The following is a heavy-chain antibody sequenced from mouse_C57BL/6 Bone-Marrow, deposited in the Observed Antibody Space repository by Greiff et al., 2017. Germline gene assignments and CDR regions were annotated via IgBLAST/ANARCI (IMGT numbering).Heavy chain of an antibody. CDR2: IYPGNSDT. CDR3: TRRDYYGSCPYYYAMDY. Sequence: VQLQQSGTVLARPGASVKMSCKTSGYTFTSYWMHWVKQRPGQGLEWIGAIYPGNSDTSYNQKFKGKAKLTAVTSASTAYMELSSLTNEDSAVYYCTRRDYYGSCPYYYAMDYWGQGTSVTVSS. D-gene: IGHD1-1*01. V-gene: IGHV1-5*01. CDR1: GYTFTSYW. J-gene: IGHJ4*01.